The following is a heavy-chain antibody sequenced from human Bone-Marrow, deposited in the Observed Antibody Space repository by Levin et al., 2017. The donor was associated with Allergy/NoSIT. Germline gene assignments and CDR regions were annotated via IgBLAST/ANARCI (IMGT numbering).Heavy chain of an antibody. Sequence: SETLSLTCAVYGGSFSGYYWSWIRQPPGKGLEWIGEINHSGSTNYNPSLKSRVTISVDTSKNQFSLRLSSVTAADTAVYYCAGGGYYYDSSGYYYGYYYYYGMDVWGQGTTVTVSS. CDR1: GGSFSGYY. V-gene: IGHV4-34*01. CDR2: INHSGST. J-gene: IGHJ6*02. CDR3: AGGGYYYDSSGYYYGYYYYYGMDV. D-gene: IGHD3-22*01.